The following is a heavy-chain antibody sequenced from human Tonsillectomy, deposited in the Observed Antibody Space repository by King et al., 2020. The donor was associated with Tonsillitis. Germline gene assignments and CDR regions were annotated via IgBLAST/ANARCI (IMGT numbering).Heavy chain of an antibody. V-gene: IGHV3-23*03. CDR1: GFTFSSYA. Sequence: VQLVESGGGLVQPGGSLRLSCAASGFTFSSYAMSWVRQAPGKGLEWVSVIYSGDSSTYCAHSVKGRFTISRDNSKNTLYLQMNSLRAEDTAEYFCAKEHRTTMIIDEPRNTFFQHWGQGTLVTVSS. CDR3: AKEHRTTMIIDEPRNTFFQH. CDR2: IYSGDSST. D-gene: IGHD3-22*01. J-gene: IGHJ1*01.